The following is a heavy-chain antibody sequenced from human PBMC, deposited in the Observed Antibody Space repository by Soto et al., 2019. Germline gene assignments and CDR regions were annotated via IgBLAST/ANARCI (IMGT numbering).Heavy chain of an antibody. CDR1: GFTFSSYG. CDR2: IWYDGSNK. V-gene: IGHV3-33*01. Sequence: GGSLRLSCAASGFTFSSYGMHWVRQAPGKGLEWVAVIWYDGSNKYYADSVKGRFTISRDNSKNTLYLQMNSLRAEDTAVYYCARDRIVVVPAGLYYYYGMDVWGQGTTVTVSS. D-gene: IGHD2-2*01. J-gene: IGHJ6*02. CDR3: ARDRIVVVPAGLYYYYGMDV.